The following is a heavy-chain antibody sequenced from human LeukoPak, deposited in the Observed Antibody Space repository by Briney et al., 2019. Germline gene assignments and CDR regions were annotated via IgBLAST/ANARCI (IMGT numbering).Heavy chain of an antibody. Sequence: GASLRLSCAASGFTFSYYTMHWVRQAPGKGLEWVAVISYDGSNEYYADSVKGRFTISRDNSKNTLYLQMNSLRVEDTAVYYCARVLNYYDSSGYYFSYWGQGTLVTVCS. CDR3: ARVLNYYDSSGYYFSY. J-gene: IGHJ4*02. D-gene: IGHD3-22*01. CDR1: GFTFSYYT. CDR2: ISYDGSNE. V-gene: IGHV3-30-3*01.